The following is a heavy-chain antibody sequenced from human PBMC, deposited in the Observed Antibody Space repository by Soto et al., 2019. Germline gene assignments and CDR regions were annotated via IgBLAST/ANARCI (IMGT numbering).Heavy chain of an antibody. CDR3: ARYRGSYLLAFDI. CDR2: INPSGGST. J-gene: IGHJ3*02. D-gene: IGHD1-26*01. CDR1: GYTFTSYY. V-gene: IGHV1-46*01. Sequence: ASVKVSCKASGYTFTSYYMHWVRQAPGQGLEWMGIINPSGGSTSYAQKFQGRVTMTRDTSTSTVYMEPSSLRSEDTAVYYCARYRGSYLLAFDIWGQGTMVTVSS.